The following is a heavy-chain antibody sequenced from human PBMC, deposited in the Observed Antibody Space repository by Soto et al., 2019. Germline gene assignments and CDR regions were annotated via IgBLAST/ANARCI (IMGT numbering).Heavy chain of an antibody. J-gene: IGHJ5*02. CDR2: INPTEGRT. Sequence: QVQLVQSGAEVRKPGASVKLSCQTSGYPFNSYHMHWVRQAPGQGLEWMGVINPTEGRTRYSQRFQDRVIMTRDTSTSTVYMELSSLRSEDTAISFCARGRGISFGYNWFDPWGRGTLVTVSS. CDR3: ARGRGISFGYNWFDP. D-gene: IGHD3-3*01. V-gene: IGHV1-46*02. CDR1: GYPFNSYH.